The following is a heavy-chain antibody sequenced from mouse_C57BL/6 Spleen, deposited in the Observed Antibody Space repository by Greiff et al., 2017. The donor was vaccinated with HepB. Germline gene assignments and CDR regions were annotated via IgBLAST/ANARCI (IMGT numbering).Heavy chain of an antibody. V-gene: IGHV3-6*01. CDR3: ARGTGVDV. CDR2: ISYDGSN. J-gene: IGHJ1*03. CDR1: GYSITSGYY. Sequence: DVQLQESGPGLVKPSQSLSLTCSVTGYSITSGYYWNWIRQFPGNKLEWMGYISYDGSNNYNPSLKNRISITRDTSKNQFFLKLNSVTTEDTATYYCARGTGVDVWGTGTTVTVSS.